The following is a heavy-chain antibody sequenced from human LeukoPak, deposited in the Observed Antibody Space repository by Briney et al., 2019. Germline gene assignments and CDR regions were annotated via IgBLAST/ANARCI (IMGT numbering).Heavy chain of an antibody. Sequence: ASVKVSCKASGYTFTSYGISWVRQAPGQGLEWMGWISAYNGNTNYAQKLQGRVTMTTDTSTSTAYMELRSLRSDDTAVYYCAREQRKTGKYNYNWFDPWGQGTLVTVSS. CDR1: GYTFTSYG. J-gene: IGHJ5*02. CDR2: ISAYNGNT. V-gene: IGHV1-18*01. D-gene: IGHD1-1*01. CDR3: AREQRKTGKYNYNWFDP.